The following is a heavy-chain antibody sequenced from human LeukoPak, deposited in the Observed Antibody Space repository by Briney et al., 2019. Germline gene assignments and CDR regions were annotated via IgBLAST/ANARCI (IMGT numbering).Heavy chain of an antibody. CDR1: GGSFSGYY. CDR2: INHSGST. D-gene: IGHD3-22*01. V-gene: IGHV4-34*01. CDR3: ARGYYDSSGYYFDY. Sequence: TSETLSLTCAVYGGSFSGYYWSWIRQPPGKGLEWIGEINHSGSTNYNPSLKSRVTISVDTSKNQFSLKLSSVTAADTAVYYCARGYYDSSGYYFDYWGQGTLVTVSS. J-gene: IGHJ4*02.